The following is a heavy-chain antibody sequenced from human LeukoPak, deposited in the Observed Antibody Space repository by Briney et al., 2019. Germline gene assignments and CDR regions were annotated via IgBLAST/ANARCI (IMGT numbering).Heavy chain of an antibody. CDR2: IYYSGST. CDR1: GGSISSYY. V-gene: IGHV4-59*01. CDR3: ARSYSSNEGWFDP. D-gene: IGHD6-13*01. Sequence: SETLSLTCTVSGGSISSYYWSWIRQPPGKGLEWIGYIYYSGSTNYNPSLKSRVTISVKTSKNQFSLKLRSVTAADTAVYYCARSYSSNEGWFDPWGQGTLVTVSS. J-gene: IGHJ5*02.